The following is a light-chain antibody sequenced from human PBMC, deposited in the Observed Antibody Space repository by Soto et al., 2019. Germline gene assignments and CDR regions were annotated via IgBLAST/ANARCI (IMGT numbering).Light chain of an antibody. Sequence: DIQMTQSPSSLSASVGDRVTITCRASQSISSYLNWYQQKPGKAPKLLIYAASSLQSGVPSRFSGSGSGTDFTLTISSLQPEDFATYYCQQSYSTLPTFGQGTRWIS. CDR2: AAS. J-gene: IGKJ1*01. V-gene: IGKV1-39*01. CDR3: QQSYSTLPT. CDR1: QSISSY.